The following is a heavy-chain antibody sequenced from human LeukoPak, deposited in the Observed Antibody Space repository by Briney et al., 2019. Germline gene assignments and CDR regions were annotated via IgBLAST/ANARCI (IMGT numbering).Heavy chain of an antibody. V-gene: IGHV1-69*01. CDR2: FRTA. J-gene: IGHJ5*02. D-gene: IGHD3-10*01. Sequence: FRTANYAQNFQRRLTITPDESTSTAYMELSSLRSEDTAVYYCARDRYYYGSGSYYNPFDPWGQGTLVTVSS. CDR3: ARDRYYYGSGSYYNPFDP.